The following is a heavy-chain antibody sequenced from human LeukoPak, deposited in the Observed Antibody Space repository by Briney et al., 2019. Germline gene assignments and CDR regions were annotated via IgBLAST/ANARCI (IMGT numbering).Heavy chain of an antibody. CDR1: GFTFSSYG. J-gene: IGHJ4*02. CDR3: AKDHGGSSWCFDY. Sequence: GGSLRLSCAASGFTFSSYGMPWVRQAPGKGLEWVAVISYDGSNKYYADSVKGRFTISRDNSKNTLYLQMNSLRAEDTAVYYCAKDHGGSSWCFDYWGQGTLVTVSS. V-gene: IGHV3-30*18. D-gene: IGHD6-13*01. CDR2: ISYDGSNK.